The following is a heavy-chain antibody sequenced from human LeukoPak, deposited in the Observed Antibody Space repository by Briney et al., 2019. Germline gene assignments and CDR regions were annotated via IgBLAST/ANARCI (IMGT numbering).Heavy chain of an antibody. Sequence: ASVKVSCKASGGTFSSYAISWVRQAPGQGLEWMGGIIPIFGTANYAQKFQGRVTITTDESTSTAYMGLSSLRSEDTAVYYCARGEGLRVDYDFWSALTDAFDIWGQGTMVTVSS. CDR3: ARGEGLRVDYDFWSALTDAFDI. J-gene: IGHJ3*02. CDR2: IIPIFGTA. V-gene: IGHV1-69*05. CDR1: GGTFSSYA. D-gene: IGHD3-3*01.